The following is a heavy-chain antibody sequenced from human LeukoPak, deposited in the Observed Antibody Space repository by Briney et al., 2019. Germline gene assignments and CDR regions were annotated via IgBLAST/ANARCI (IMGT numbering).Heavy chain of an antibody. V-gene: IGHV3-23*01. CDR1: GFTFSTYA. D-gene: IGHD4-17*01. CDR2: ITAGSGNT. Sequence: GGSLRLSCTASGFTFSTYAMMWVRQIPGKGLEWVLAITAGSGNTVYADSVKGRFTISRDDSKHTLFLQMNSLRAEDTAVYYCARDPNGDYIGAFDMWGPGTMVTVSS. CDR3: ARDPNGDYIGAFDM. J-gene: IGHJ3*02.